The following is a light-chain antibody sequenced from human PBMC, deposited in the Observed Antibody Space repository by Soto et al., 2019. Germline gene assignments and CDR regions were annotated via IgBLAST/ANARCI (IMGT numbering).Light chain of an antibody. J-gene: IGKJ1*01. V-gene: IGKV3-11*01. CDR2: DAS. CDR3: QQRSNWPRT. CDR1: QSVSSY. Sequence: EIVLTQSPATLSLSPGERATLSCRASQSVSSYLAWYQQKPGQAPRLLIYDASNRATGIPARFSGSGSGTDLTLTISSLEPEDFAVYYCQQRSNWPRTFGQGTKVESK.